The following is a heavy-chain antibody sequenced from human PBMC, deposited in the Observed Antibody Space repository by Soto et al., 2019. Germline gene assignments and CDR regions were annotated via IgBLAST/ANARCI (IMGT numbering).Heavy chain of an antibody. D-gene: IGHD3-3*01. CDR1: GYTFTSYD. J-gene: IGHJ4*02. CDR2: MNPNSGNT. Sequence: SVKVSCKASGYTFTSYDINWVRQATGQGLEWMGWMNPNSGNTGYAQKFQGRVTMTRNTSISTAYMELSSLRSEDTAVYYCARQGYDFWSGYPSATIDYWGQGALVTVSS. V-gene: IGHV1-8*01. CDR3: ARQGYDFWSGYPSATIDY.